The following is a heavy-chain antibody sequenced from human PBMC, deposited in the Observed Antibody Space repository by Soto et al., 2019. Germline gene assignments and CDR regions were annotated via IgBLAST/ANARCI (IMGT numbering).Heavy chain of an antibody. CDR3: VRDILYVGATLYFDY. CDR2: VKQDGSET. D-gene: IGHD1-26*01. V-gene: IGHV3-7*05. J-gene: IGHJ4*02. CDR1: GLTFSSYW. Sequence: EVQLVESGGGLAQPGGSLRLSCAASGLTFSSYWMSWVRQAPGKGLEWVAKVKQDGSETYYVDSVKGRFTISRDNAKNSLYLQMTSLRPEDTAVYYCVRDILYVGATLYFDYWGQGTLVTVSS.